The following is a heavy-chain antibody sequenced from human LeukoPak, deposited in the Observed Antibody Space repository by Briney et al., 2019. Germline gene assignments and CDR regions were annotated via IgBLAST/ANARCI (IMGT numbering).Heavy chain of an antibody. CDR3: ARGDSSAWRSFDY. Sequence: GAPVKVSCKASGYIFTVYYMHWVRQAPGQGLEWMGWINPNNGDTSYAQKFQGRVTVTRDTSISTVFMELSRLRSDDTAVYYCARGDSSAWRSFDYWGQGTLVTVSS. V-gene: IGHV1-2*02. D-gene: IGHD3-22*01. CDR2: INPNNGDT. J-gene: IGHJ4*02. CDR1: GYIFTVYY.